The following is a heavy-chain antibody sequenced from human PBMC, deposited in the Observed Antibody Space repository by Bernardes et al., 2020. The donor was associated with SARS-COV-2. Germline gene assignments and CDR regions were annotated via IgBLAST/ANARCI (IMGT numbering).Heavy chain of an antibody. CDR2: ISGSGGST. D-gene: IGHD5-18*01. Sequence: GASRRLSCAASGFTFSSYAMSWVRQAPGEGLEWVSAISGSGGSTYYADSVKGRFTISRDNSKNTLYLQMNSLRAEDTAVYYCAKGATAMVGNWFDPWGQGTLVTVSS. CDR1: GFTFSSYA. CDR3: AKGATAMVGNWFDP. J-gene: IGHJ5*02. V-gene: IGHV3-23*01.